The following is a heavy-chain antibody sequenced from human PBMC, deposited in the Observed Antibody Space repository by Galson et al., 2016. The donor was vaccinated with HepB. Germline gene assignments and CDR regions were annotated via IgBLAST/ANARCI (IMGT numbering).Heavy chain of an antibody. J-gene: IGHJ3*02. D-gene: IGHD6-19*01. V-gene: IGHV3-33*01. CDR3: ARGGQLLVGWSTFDI. CDR2: IWYDGSNK. CDR1: GFIFSDYG. Sequence: SLRLSCAASGFIFSDYGIHWVRQAPGKGLEWVAAIWYDGSNKKYGDSVKGRFTISRANSKNTVYLQMNSLRVEDTAVYYCARGGQLLVGWSTFDIWGQGTMVTVSS.